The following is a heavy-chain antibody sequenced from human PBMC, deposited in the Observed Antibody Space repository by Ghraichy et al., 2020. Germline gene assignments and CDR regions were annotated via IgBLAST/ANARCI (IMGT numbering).Heavy chain of an antibody. J-gene: IGHJ4*01. Sequence: SETLSLTCAVYGGSFSGYYWSWIRQPPGKGLEWIGEINHSGSTNYTPSLKSRLTISVDTSKNQFSLKLSSVTAADTAVYYCAVTYYDFWSGSPQRYFDYWGHGSLVTVSS. D-gene: IGHD3-3*01. V-gene: IGHV4-34*01. CDR1: GGSFSGYY. CDR3: AVTYYDFWSGSPQRYFDY. CDR2: INHSGST.